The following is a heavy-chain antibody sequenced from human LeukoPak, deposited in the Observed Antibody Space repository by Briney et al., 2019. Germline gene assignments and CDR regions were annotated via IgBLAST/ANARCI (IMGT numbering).Heavy chain of an antibody. J-gene: IGHJ5*02. CDR3: AREVAGGSNYYGSDP. V-gene: IGHV4-34*01. Sequence: SETLSLTCAVYGGSFSGYYWSWIRQPPGKGLEWIGEINHSGSTNYNPSLKSRVTISVDTSKNQFSLKLSSVTAADTAVYYCAREVAGGSNYYGSDPRGQGTLVTVSS. CDR2: INHSGST. CDR1: GGSFSGYY. D-gene: IGHD3-10*01.